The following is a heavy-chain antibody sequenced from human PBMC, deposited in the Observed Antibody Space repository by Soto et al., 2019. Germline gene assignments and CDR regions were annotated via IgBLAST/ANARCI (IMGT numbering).Heavy chain of an antibody. J-gene: IGHJ4*02. CDR2: FYNSGST. V-gene: IGHV4-39*01. Sequence: SETLSLTCTISGGCLSISSYFWGWIRQPPGKGLEWIGSFYNSGSTYYNPSLKSRVTISVDTSKNQFSLKLSSVTAADTAVYHCMRHYCSGGICTWYFDSWGQGTLVTVSS. D-gene: IGHD2-15*01. CDR1: GGCLSISSYF. CDR3: MRHYCSGGICTWYFDS.